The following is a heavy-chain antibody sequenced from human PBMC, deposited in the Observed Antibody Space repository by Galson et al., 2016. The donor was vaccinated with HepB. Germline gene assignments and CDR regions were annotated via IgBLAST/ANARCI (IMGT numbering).Heavy chain of an antibody. V-gene: IGHV3-9*01. CDR2: ISWNSDSL. J-gene: IGHJ6*01. CDR3: AKELDGEVAGPFDL. CDR1: GFTFDDYA. Sequence: SLRLSCAASGFTFDDYALHWVRQAPGKGLEWVAVISWNSDSLVYADSVKGRFIISRDNARNSLFLQMNSLRPEDTAVYFCAKELDGEVAGPFDLWGRGTPVTVSS. D-gene: IGHD6-19*01.